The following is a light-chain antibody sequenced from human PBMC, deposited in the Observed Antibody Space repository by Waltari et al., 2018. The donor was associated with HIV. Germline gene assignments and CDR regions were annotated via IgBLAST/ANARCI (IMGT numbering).Light chain of an antibody. CDR2: EVI. J-gene: IGLJ1*01. CDR1: SSDVGGSNY. Sequence: QSALTQPPSASGSPGQSVTISCTGTSSDVGGSNYVSWYIQRPGKAPKLVVYEVIKRPSGVPDRFSASKSGNTASLTVSGLQAEDEGDYYCCSYAGWSDSWVFGTGTKVTVL. V-gene: IGLV2-8*01. CDR3: CSYAGWSDSWV.